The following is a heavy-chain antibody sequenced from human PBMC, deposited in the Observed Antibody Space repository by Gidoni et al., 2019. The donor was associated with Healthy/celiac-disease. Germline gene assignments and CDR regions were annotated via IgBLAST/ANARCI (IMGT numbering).Heavy chain of an antibody. V-gene: IGHV4-34*01. CDR1: GGSFSGYY. D-gene: IGHD4-17*01. J-gene: IGHJ4*02. CDR2: INHSGST. CDR3: ARASTVTTEYFDY. Sequence: QVQLQQWGAGLLKPSETLSLTCAVYGGSFSGYYWSWIRQPPGKGLEWIGEINHSGSTNYNPSLKSRVTISVDTSKNQFSLKLSSVTAADTAVYYCARASTVTTEYFDYWGQGTLVTVSS.